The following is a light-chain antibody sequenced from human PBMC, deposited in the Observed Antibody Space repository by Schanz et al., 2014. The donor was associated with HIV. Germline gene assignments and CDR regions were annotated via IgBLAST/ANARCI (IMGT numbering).Light chain of an antibody. Sequence: QSVLTQPPSMSAAPGQRVTISCAGSAFNIGQNYVSWFQQFPGTAPKLLIYVNHQRPSDIPDRFSGSKTGTSATLAIVGLXAGDEADYYCATWDSALSAVVFGGGTKLTVL. V-gene: IGLV1-51*01. CDR1: AFNIGQNY. J-gene: IGLJ2*01. CDR2: VNH. CDR3: ATWDSALSAVV.